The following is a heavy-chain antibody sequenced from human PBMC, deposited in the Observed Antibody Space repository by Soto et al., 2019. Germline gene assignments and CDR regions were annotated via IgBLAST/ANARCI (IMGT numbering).Heavy chain of an antibody. Sequence: ASVKVSCKASGYTFTSYGISWVRQAPGQGLEWMGWISAYNGNTNYAQKLQGRVTMTTDTSTSTAYMELRSLRSDDTAVYYCARSKKIYVTTFGDTNPDDYWGQGTLVTVSS. CDR1: GYTFTSYG. CDR3: ARSKKIYVTTFGDTNPDDY. CDR2: ISAYNGNT. D-gene: IGHD3-10*02. J-gene: IGHJ4*02. V-gene: IGHV1-18*01.